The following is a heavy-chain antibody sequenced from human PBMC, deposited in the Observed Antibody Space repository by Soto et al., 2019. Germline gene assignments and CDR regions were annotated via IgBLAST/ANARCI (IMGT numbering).Heavy chain of an antibody. J-gene: IGHJ5*02. V-gene: IGHV4-34*01. D-gene: IGHD3-3*01. Sequence: SETLSLTCAVYGGSFSGYYWSWIRQSPGKGLEWIGEINHSGSTNYNPSLKSRVTISVDTSKNQFSLKLSSVTAADTAVYYCARDPQNLRFLEWSPGWFDPWGQGTLVTVSS. CDR3: ARDPQNLRFLEWSPGWFDP. CDR1: GGSFSGYY. CDR2: INHSGST.